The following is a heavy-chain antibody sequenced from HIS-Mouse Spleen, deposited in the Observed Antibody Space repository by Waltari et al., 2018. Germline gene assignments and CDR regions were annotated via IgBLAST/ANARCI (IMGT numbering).Heavy chain of an antibody. V-gene: IGHV4-39*07. CDR3: AREIPYSSSWYDWYFDL. CDR2: IYYSGRT. Sequence: QLQLQESGPGLVKPSETLSLTCTVSGCSISSSSYYWGWIRQPPGKGLEWIGGIYYSGRTDSTPSLRSRVTISVDTSKNQFSLKLGSVTAADTAVYYCAREIPYSSSWYDWYFDLWGRGTLVTVSS. J-gene: IGHJ2*01. CDR1: GCSISSSSYY. D-gene: IGHD6-13*01.